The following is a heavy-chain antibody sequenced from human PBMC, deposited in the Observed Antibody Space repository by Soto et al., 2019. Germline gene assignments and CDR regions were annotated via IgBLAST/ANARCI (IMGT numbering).Heavy chain of an antibody. D-gene: IGHD3-16*01. V-gene: IGHV4-34*12. CDR1: GASLGGFH. J-gene: IGHJ3*02. CDR2: LIHGGST. Sequence: SETLSLTCAIYGASLGGFHWTWLRQAPGKGRERIGELIHGGSTNYNPSLKSRASFSLDTSKNQFSLHLMSVTAADTAVYYCARSPLGYDYVRQTWREVGDSFDIWGRGTMVT. CDR3: ARSPLGYDYVRQTWREVGDSFDI.